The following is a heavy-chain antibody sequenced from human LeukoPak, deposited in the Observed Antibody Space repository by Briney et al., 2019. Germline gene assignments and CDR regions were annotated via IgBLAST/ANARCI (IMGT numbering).Heavy chain of an antibody. V-gene: IGHV3-64*01. Sequence: GGSLRLSCAASGFTFSSYAMHWVRQAPGRGLEYVSAINSNGGSTYYANSVKGGFTISRDNSKNTLYLQMGSLRAEDMAVYYCAREMSTVTSPFDCWGQGTLVTVSS. CDR2: INSNGGST. CDR1: GFTFSSYA. CDR3: AREMSTVTSPFDC. D-gene: IGHD4-11*01. J-gene: IGHJ4*02.